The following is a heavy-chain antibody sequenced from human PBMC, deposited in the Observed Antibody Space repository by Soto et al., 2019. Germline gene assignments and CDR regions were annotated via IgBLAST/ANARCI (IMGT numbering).Heavy chain of an antibody. J-gene: IGHJ6*02. Sequence: EVQLVESGGGLVKPGGSLRLSCAASGFNFNSYTINWVRQAPGKRLEWLSSISSSGYIFSTDSVSVRFTISRDNAKNSVYLQINSLRVEDTAVYFCARDCSGGSCYAGMDVWGQGSTVTVSS. CDR3: ARDCSGGSCYAGMDV. D-gene: IGHD2-15*01. V-gene: IGHV3-21*01. CDR1: GFNFNSYT. CDR2: ISSSGYI.